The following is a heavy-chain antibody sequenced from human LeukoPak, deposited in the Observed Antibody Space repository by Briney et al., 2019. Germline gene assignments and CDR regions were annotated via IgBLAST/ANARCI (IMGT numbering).Heavy chain of an antibody. CDR1: GFTFSSYT. V-gene: IGHV3-21*04. CDR3: ARGFHSYGLSYYFDY. J-gene: IGHJ4*02. Sequence: GGSLRLSCAASGFTFSSYTMNWVRQAPGKELEWVSSISSGSRSIFYADSVKGRFTISRHTSKNTVFLQMNKLRVEDTAVYFCARGFHSYGLSYYFDYWGQGTGVTVSS. CDR2: ISSGSRSI. D-gene: IGHD5-18*01.